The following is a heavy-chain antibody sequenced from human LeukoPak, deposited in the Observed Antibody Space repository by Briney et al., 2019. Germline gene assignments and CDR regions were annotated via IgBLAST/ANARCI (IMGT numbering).Heavy chain of an antibody. V-gene: IGHV3-73*01. D-gene: IGHD3-9*01. CDR3: AGDYNFLTGLNC. J-gene: IGHJ4*02. CDR2: IGRQGDSDAT. Sequence: SGGSLKLSCAASGLTFSGSGIHWVRQASGKGLEWLGRIGRQGDSDATRYAASLKGKFTISRVDSRNTAYLQMNSLKTEDTAVYYCAGDYNFLTGLNCWGQGTLVTVSS. CDR1: GLTFSGSG.